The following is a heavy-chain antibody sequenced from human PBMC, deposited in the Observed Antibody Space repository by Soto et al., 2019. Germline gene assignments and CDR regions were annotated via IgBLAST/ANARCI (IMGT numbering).Heavy chain of an antibody. V-gene: IGHV4-59*01. Sequence: SETLSLTCTVSGGSISSYYWSWIRQPPGKGLEWIGYIYYSGSTNYNPSLKSRVTISVDTSKNQFSLKLSSVTAADTAVYYCARGRAAADPRWFDPWGQGTLVTVSS. CDR1: GGSISSYY. CDR3: ARGRAAADPRWFDP. D-gene: IGHD6-13*01. J-gene: IGHJ5*02. CDR2: IYYSGST.